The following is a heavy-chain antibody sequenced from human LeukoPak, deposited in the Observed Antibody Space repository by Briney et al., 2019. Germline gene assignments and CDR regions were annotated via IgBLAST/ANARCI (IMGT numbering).Heavy chain of an antibody. CDR2: IYHSGST. CDR1: GYSVSSGYY. CDR3: ARAGGATRGDYFDY. V-gene: IGHV4-38-2*02. J-gene: IGHJ4*02. Sequence: SETLSLTCTVSGYSVSSGYYWGWIRQPPGKGLEWIGSIYHSGSTYYNPSLKSRVTISVDTSKNQFSLKLSSVTAADTAVYYCARAGGATRGDYFDYWGQGTLVTVSS. D-gene: IGHD1-26*01.